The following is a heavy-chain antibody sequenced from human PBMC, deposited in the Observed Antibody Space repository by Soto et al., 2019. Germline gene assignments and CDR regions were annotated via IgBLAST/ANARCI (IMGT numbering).Heavy chain of an antibody. CDR3: ARDPHGDPSDAFDI. V-gene: IGHV1-18*01. CDR2: ISAYNGNT. J-gene: IGHJ3*02. CDR1: GYTFTSYG. D-gene: IGHD4-17*01. Sequence: ASVKVSCKASGYTFTSYGISWVRQAPGQGLEWMGWISAYNGNTNYAQKLQGRVAMTTDTSTSTAYMELRSLRSDDTAVYYCARDPHGDPSDAFDIWGQGTMVTVSS.